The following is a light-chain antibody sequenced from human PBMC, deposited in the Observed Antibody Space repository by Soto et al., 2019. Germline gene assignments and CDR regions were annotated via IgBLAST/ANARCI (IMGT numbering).Light chain of an antibody. CDR3: QRYNYNQYV. Sequence: DIQMTQSPSTLSASVGDRVTITCRASQSIDTWLAWYQQKPGKAPKLLIHKAIILRSGVPSRFSGSASGTEFSLTISTLNPYDFATYYCQRYNYNQYVFGQGTKL. J-gene: IGKJ2*01. V-gene: IGKV1-5*03. CDR2: KAI. CDR1: QSIDTW.